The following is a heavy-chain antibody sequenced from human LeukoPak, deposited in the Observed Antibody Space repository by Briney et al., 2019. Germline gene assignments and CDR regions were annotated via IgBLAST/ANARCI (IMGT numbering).Heavy chain of an antibody. CDR2: IRYDGSNK. J-gene: IGHJ4*02. Sequence: GGSLRLSCAASGFTFSSYGMHWVRQAPGKGLEWVAFIRYDGSNKYYAESVKGRFTISRDNSKNTLYLQMNSLRAEDTAVYYCAKARQHSSGWEYYFDYWGQGTLVTVSS. CDR1: GFTFSSYG. CDR3: AKARQHSSGWEYYFDY. D-gene: IGHD6-19*01. V-gene: IGHV3-30*02.